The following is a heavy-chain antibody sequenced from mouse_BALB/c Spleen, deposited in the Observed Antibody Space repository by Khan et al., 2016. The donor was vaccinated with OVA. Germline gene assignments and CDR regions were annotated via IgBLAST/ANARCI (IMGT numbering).Heavy chain of an antibody. D-gene: IGHD1-1*01. CDR2: ITPNNGGT. J-gene: IGHJ2*01. CDR1: GYTFTDYN. CDR3: TRGGHGSPFDY. V-gene: IGHV1-18*01. Sequence: QQQSGPELVKPGASVKIPCKASGYTFTDYNMDWVKQSHGKSLEWIGDITPNNGGTIYNQRFKGKATLTVDKSSSTAYMELRSLTSEDTAVYYCTRGGHGSPFDYWGQGTTLTVSS.